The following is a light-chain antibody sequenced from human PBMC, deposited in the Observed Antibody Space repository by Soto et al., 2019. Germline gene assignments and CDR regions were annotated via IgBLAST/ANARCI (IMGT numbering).Light chain of an antibody. CDR1: QSISSY. Sequence: DIQMTQSPSSLSASVGGRVTLTCRASQSISSYLNWYQQKPGKAPKLLIYAASSLQSGVPSRFSGSGSGTDFTLTISSLQPEDFATYYCQQSYSTPKTFGQGTKVDI. J-gene: IGKJ1*01. CDR2: AAS. CDR3: QQSYSTPKT. V-gene: IGKV1-39*01.